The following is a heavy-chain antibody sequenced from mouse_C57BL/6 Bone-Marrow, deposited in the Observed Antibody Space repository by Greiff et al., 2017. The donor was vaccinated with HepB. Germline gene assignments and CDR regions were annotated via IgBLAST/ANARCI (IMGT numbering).Heavy chain of an antibody. CDR2: ISDGGSYT. CDR3: AREDYGNSDY. J-gene: IGHJ2*01. V-gene: IGHV5-4*01. Sequence: EVQLVESGGGLVKPGGSLKLSCAASGFTFSSYAMSWVRQTPEKGLEWVATISDGGSYTYYPDNVKGRFTISRDNAKNTQYLQMSHLKSEDTAMYYCAREDYGNSDYWGQGTTLTVSS. CDR1: GFTFSSYA. D-gene: IGHD2-1*01.